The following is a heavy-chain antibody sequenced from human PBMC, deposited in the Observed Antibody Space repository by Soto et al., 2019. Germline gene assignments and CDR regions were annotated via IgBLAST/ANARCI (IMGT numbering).Heavy chain of an antibody. V-gene: IGHV3-7*01. J-gene: IGHJ6*02. D-gene: IGHD3-3*01. CDR1: GFTFSSYW. CDR2: IKQDGSEK. Sequence: GGSLRLSCAASGFTFSSYWMSWVRQAPGKGLEWVANIKQDGSEKYYVDSVKGRFTISRDNAKNSLYLQMNSLRAEDTAVYYCARVVDYDFWSGYYTGIKGGMDVWGQGTTVTVSS. CDR3: ARVVDYDFWSGYYTGIKGGMDV.